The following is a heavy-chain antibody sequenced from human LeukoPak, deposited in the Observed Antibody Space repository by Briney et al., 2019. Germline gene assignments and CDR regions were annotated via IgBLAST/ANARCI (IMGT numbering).Heavy chain of an antibody. Sequence: ASVKVSCKASGYTFTAYSMHWVRQAPGQELEWMGWINPNSGDTSYAQKFQGRVTMTRDTSINTVDMDLSGLTSDDTAVFYCARGREIHGGSDTKLDDYWGQGTLVTVSS. J-gene: IGHJ4*02. D-gene: IGHD3-10*01. CDR3: ARGREIHGGSDTKLDDY. V-gene: IGHV1-2*02. CDR1: GYTFTAYS. CDR2: INPNSGDT.